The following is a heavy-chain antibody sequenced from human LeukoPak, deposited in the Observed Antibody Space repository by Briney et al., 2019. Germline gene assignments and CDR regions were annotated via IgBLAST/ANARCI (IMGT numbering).Heavy chain of an antibody. D-gene: IGHD3-9*01. J-gene: IGHJ4*02. Sequence: GESLKISCKGSGYSFTSYWIGWVRQMPGKGLEWRGIIYPGDSDTRYSPSFQGQVTISADKSISTAYLQWSSLKASDTAMYYCARQSYDILTGYLGNLDYWGQGTLVTVSS. V-gene: IGHV5-51*01. CDR2: IYPGDSDT. CDR3: ARQSYDILTGYLGNLDY. CDR1: GYSFTSYW.